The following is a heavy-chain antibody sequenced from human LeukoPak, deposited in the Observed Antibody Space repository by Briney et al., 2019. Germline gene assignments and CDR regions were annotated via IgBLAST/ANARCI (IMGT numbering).Heavy chain of an antibody. D-gene: IGHD1-26*01. V-gene: IGHV4-39*01. CDR2: IYYSGST. CDR1: GGSISSSSYY. Sequence: SETLSLTCTVSGGSISSSSYYWGWIRQPPGRGLEWIGSIYYSGSTYYNPSLKSRITISVDTSKNQFSLKLISVTAADTAVYYCARRGGYNCFDPWGQGTLVTVSS. CDR3: ARRGGYNCFDP. J-gene: IGHJ5*02.